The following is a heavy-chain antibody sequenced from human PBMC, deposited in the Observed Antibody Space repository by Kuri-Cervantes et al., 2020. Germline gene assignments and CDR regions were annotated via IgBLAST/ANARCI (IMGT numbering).Heavy chain of an antibody. CDR1: GFTFSSYA. CDR3: ATYCTSTNCYFY. Sequence: GESLKISCAASGFTFSSYAMNWVRQAPGRGLEWVSVISDSGGSTYYADSVKGRFTISRDNSKNTLYLQMNSLRAEDTAVYYCATYCTSTNCYFYWGQGTLVTVSS. CDR2: ISDSGGST. D-gene: IGHD2-2*01. J-gene: IGHJ4*02. V-gene: IGHV3-23*01.